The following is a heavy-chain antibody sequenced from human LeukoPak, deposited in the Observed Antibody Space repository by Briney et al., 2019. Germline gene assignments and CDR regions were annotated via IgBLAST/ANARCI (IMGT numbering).Heavy chain of an antibody. D-gene: IGHD6-19*01. CDR3: AKDRRVSGSGWPYFDY. V-gene: IGHV3-23*01. CDR1: GFTFSSYA. CDR2: ISGRGGST. J-gene: IGHJ4*02. Sequence: GGSLRLSCAASGFTFSSYAMSWVRQAPGKGLDWVSAISGRGGSTYYADSVKGRFTIPRDNSKNTLYLQMNSLRAEDTAVYYCAKDRRVSGSGWPYFDYWGQGTLVTVSS.